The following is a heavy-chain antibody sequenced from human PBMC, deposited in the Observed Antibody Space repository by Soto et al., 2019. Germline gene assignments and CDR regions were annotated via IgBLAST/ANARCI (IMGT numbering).Heavy chain of an antibody. D-gene: IGHD3-3*01. J-gene: IGHJ4*02. V-gene: IGHV4-59*01. Sequence: SETLSLTCTVSGDSITSYMWSWIRQSPGKGLEWIGYIYHSGTNDYNPSLKSRVTISIDTSNNQFSMKLNSVTAADTAVYYCARFYDFWPSFRGHFAYWGQAALVTV. CDR2: IYHSGTN. CDR1: GDSITSYM. CDR3: ARFYDFWPSFRGHFAY.